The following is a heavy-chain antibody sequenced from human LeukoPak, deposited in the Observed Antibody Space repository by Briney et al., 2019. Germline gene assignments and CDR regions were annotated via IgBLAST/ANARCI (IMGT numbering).Heavy chain of an antibody. CDR1: GFTFSSYA. D-gene: IGHD6-13*01. J-gene: IGHJ4*02. V-gene: IGHV3-30*04. CDR2: MSYDGSNK. CDR3: ARAGPSSSWHQFDY. Sequence: GGSLRLSCAASGFTFSSYAMHWVRQTPGKGLEWVAVMSYDGSNKYYADSVKGRFTISRDNSKNTLYLQMNSLRAEDTALYYCARAGPSSSWHQFDYWGQGTLVTVSS.